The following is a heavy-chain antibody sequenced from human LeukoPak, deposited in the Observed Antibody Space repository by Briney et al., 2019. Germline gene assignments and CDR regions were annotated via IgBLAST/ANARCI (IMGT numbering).Heavy chain of an antibody. CDR3: AKFNRGSGWPYYFDY. J-gene: IGHJ4*02. Sequence: GGSLRLSYAASGFTFSSYAMSWVRQAPGKGLEWVSAISGSGGSTYYAGSVKGRFTISRDNSKNTLYLQMNSLRAEDTAVYYCAKFNRGSGWPYYFDYWGQGTLVTVSS. CDR2: ISGSGGST. V-gene: IGHV3-23*01. CDR1: GFTFSSYA. D-gene: IGHD6-19*01.